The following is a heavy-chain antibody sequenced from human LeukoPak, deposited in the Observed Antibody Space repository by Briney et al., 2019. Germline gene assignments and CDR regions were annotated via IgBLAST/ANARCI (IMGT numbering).Heavy chain of an antibody. CDR2: INTDGSST. V-gene: IGHV3-74*01. Sequence: GGSLRLSCAASGFTFSTYWMHWVRQAPGKGLVWVSRINTDGSSTTYADSVKGRFTISRDKAKNTVYLQLSSLRAEDTAVYYCVRASYSAATPGYWGQGTLVTVSS. D-gene: IGHD1-26*01. CDR1: GFTFSTYW. CDR3: VRASYSAATPGY. J-gene: IGHJ4*02.